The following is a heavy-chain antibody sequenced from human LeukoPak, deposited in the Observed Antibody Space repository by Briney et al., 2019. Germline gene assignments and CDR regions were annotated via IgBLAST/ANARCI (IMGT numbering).Heavy chain of an antibody. CDR3: ARDDRITMVEGGPYYFDY. V-gene: IGHV1-18*01. CDR1: GGTFSSYA. D-gene: IGHD3-10*01. Sequence: ASVKVSCKASGGTFSSYAISWVRQAPGQGLEWMGWISAYNGNTNYAQKLQGRVTMTTDTSTSTAYMELRSLRSDDTAVYYCARDDRITMVEGGPYYFDYWGQGTLVTVSS. CDR2: ISAYNGNT. J-gene: IGHJ4*02.